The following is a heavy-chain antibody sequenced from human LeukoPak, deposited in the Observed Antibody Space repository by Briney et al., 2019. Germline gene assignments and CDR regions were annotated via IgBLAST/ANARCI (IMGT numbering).Heavy chain of an antibody. V-gene: IGHV1-8*01. CDR1: GYTFTSYD. D-gene: IGHD4-17*01. Sequence: ASVKVSCKASGYTFTSYDINWVRQAPGQGLEWMGWMNPNRGNTDYAQKFQGRVTMTRNTSISTAYMELSSLRSEDTAVYYCARGLDDYGDYEGYWGQGTLVTVSS. CDR2: MNPNRGNT. CDR3: ARGLDDYGDYEGY. J-gene: IGHJ4*02.